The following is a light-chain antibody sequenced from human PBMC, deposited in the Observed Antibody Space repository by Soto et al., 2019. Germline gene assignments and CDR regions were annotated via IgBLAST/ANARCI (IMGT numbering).Light chain of an antibody. CDR1: QSVSRSD. V-gene: IGKV3-20*01. CDR3: QQFSSTPSWT. J-gene: IGKJ1*01. Sequence: IVLTQSPGNLSLPPGERSTLSCSASQSVSRSDLTRYQQKPRRAPRLLIYGASSRATGIPDRFSGSGSGTDFTLTISRMEPEDFAVYYCQQFSSTPSWTFGQGTKVDSK. CDR2: GAS.